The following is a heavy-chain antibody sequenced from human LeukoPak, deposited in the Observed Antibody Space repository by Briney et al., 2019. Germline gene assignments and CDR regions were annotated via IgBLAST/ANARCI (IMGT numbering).Heavy chain of an antibody. CDR2: IYDSGST. D-gene: IGHD2-2*01. V-gene: IGHV4-59*01. Sequence: ETLSLTCTVSGGSFSSYYWSWLRQPPGKGLEWIGYIYDSGSTNYNPSLKSRVTISVDTSKNQFSLKLTSVTAADTAVYYCARVGGTNYYYYGMDVWGQGTTVTVSS. CDR1: GGSFSSYY. CDR3: ARVGGTNYYYYGMDV. J-gene: IGHJ6*02.